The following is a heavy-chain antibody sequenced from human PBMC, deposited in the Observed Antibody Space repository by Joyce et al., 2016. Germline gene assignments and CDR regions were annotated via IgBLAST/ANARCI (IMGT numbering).Heavy chain of an antibody. Sequence: QVQLRESGPGLVKSSQTLSLTCTVSSGSISRGYYYWSWIRQPAGKGLEWIGRIYTEGTTAHNPSLKSLVTISIDTSKNQFSLKLSSVTAADTAVYYCARERAPAYYFYMDVWGRGTTVVVSS. V-gene: IGHV4-61*02. CDR3: ARERAPAYYFYMDV. CDR1: SGSISRGYYY. CDR2: IYTEGTT. J-gene: IGHJ6*03.